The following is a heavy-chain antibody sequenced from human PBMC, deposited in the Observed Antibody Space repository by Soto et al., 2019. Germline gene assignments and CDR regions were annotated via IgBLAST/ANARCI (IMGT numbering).Heavy chain of an antibody. CDR3: ARLNWNPIVNDY. J-gene: IGHJ4*02. CDR2: IYYSGST. V-gene: IGHV4-59*08. Sequence: SETLSLTCTVSGGSISSYYWSWIRQPPGKGLEWIGYIYYSGSTNYNPSLKSRVTISVDTSKNQFSLKLSSVTAADTAVYYCARLNWNPIVNDYWGQGTLVTVSS. CDR1: GGSISSYY. D-gene: IGHD1-1*01.